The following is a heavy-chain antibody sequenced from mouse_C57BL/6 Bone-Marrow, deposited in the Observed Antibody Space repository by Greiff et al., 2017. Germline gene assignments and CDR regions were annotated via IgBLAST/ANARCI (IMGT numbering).Heavy chain of an antibody. CDR1: GFTFSSYA. CDR3: ARDPHYSNYEGFAY. CDR2: ISDGGSYT. Sequence: EVQRVESGGGLVKPGGSLTLSCAASGFTFSSYAMSWVRQTPEKRLEWVATISDGGSYTYYPDNVKGRFTISRDNAKNNLYLQMSHLKSEDTAMYYCARDPHYSNYEGFAYWGQGTLVTVSA. J-gene: IGHJ3*01. V-gene: IGHV5-4*01. D-gene: IGHD2-5*01.